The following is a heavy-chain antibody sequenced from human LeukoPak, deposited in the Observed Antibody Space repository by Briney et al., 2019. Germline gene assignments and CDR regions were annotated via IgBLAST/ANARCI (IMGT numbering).Heavy chain of an antibody. D-gene: IGHD3-3*01. CDR1: GFTLSSFG. CDR2: ISGSGGST. Sequence: GGSLRLSCAASGFTLSSFGMNWVRQAPWKGLEWVSAISGSGGSTYYADSVKGRFTISRDNSKNTLYLQMNSLRAEDTAVYYCAKGTIFGVVTPFDYWGQGTLVTVSS. CDR3: AKGTIFGVVTPFDY. J-gene: IGHJ4*02. V-gene: IGHV3-23*01.